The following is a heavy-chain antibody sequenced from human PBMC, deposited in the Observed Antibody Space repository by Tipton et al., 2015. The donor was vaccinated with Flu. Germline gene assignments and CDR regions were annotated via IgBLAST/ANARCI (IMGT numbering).Heavy chain of an antibody. D-gene: IGHD4-11*01. CDR1: GGSVSPYY. J-gene: IGHJ6*02. V-gene: IGHV4-59*02. CDR2: IYYRGTT. Sequence: TLSLTCTVSGGSVSPYYWNWVRQSPGKGLEWIGYIYYRGTTGYNPSLKSRVTISVDTFKNQVSLKLTSVTAADTAVYYCARDLVQDYRDQYFGMGVWGQGTTVTVSS. CDR3: ARDLVQDYRDQYFGMGV.